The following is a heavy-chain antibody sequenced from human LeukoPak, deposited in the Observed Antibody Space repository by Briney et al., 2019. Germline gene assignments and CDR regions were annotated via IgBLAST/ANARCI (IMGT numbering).Heavy chain of an antibody. CDR3: ARGELGPSSYFDY. Sequence: SETLSLTCSVSGDSLSYFYWSWIRQPPGKGLEWIGYIYYSGSTNYNASLKSRVTISVDTSKNQFSLKLSSVTAADTAVYYCARGELGPSSYFDYWGQGTLVTVSS. V-gene: IGHV4-59*01. D-gene: IGHD1-26*01. CDR2: IYYSGST. J-gene: IGHJ4*02. CDR1: GDSLSYFY.